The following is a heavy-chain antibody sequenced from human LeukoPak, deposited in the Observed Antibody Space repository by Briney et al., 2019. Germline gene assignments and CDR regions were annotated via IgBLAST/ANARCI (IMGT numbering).Heavy chain of an antibody. CDR1: GYTFTGYY. J-gene: IGHJ5*02. Sequence: RRASVKVSCKASGYTFTGYYMHWVRQAPGQGLEWMGWINPNSGGTNYAQKFQGRVTMTRDTSISPAYMELSRLRSNDTAVYYCPSVATYYQNWFDPWGQGTLVTVPS. D-gene: IGHD2-2*01. CDR3: PSVATYYQNWFDP. V-gene: IGHV1-2*02. CDR2: INPNSGGT.